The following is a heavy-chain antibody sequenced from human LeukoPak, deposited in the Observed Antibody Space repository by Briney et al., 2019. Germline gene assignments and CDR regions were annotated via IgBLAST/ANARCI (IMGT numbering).Heavy chain of an antibody. D-gene: IGHD1-20*01. J-gene: IGHJ4*02. V-gene: IGHV3-7*01. CDR3: ARDGVTGTTSYFDY. Sequence: PGGSLRLSCVASAAFSSNWMSWVRQTPGKGLEWVANIKTDGRETYYVDSVKGRFTISRDNAKNSLYLRMNSLRAEDTAVYYCARDGVTGTTSYFDYWGQGTLVTVSS. CDR2: IKTDGRET. CDR1: AAFSSNW.